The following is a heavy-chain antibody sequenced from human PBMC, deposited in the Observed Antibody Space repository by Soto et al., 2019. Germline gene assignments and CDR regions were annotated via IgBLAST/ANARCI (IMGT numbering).Heavy chain of an antibody. V-gene: IGHV1-69*02. CDR1: GGTFSSYT. CDR2: IIPILGIA. Sequence: GAPVKVSCKASGGTFSSYTISWVRQAPGQGLEWMGRIIPILGIANYAQKFQGRVTITADKSTSTAYMELSSLRSEDTAVYYCASSIVVVPAAMPVSSGWFDPWGQGTLVTVSS. CDR3: ASSIVVVPAAMPVSSGWFDP. J-gene: IGHJ5*02. D-gene: IGHD2-2*01.